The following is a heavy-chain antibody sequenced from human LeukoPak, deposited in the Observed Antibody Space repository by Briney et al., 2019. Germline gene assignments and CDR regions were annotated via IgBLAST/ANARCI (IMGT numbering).Heavy chain of an antibody. CDR1: GGSFSGYY. CDR2: INHSGST. D-gene: IGHD2-8*01. Sequence: PSETLSLTCAVYGGSFSGYYWSWIRQPPGKGLEWIGEINHSGSTNYNPSLKSRVTISVDTSKNQFSLKLSSVTAADTAVYYCARRGNGVWSGSPYYYYMDVWGKGTTVTISS. V-gene: IGHV4-34*01. CDR3: ARRGNGVWSGSPYYYYMDV. J-gene: IGHJ6*03.